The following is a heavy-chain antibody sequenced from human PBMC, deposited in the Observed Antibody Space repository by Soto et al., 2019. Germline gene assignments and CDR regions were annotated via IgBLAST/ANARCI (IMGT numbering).Heavy chain of an antibody. CDR2: ISHTGST. CDR1: GGSISSGNSYS. J-gene: IGHJ5*02. V-gene: IGHV4-30-2*01. CDR3: ARAVAPYLGTWFDP. Sequence: SETLSLTCAVSGGSISSGNSYSWSWIRQPPGKGLEWIGSISHTGSTSYNPSLKGRVTMSVDKSKNQFSLKLSSVTAADMAVYYCARAVAPYLGTWFDPWGKGTLVTVSS. D-gene: IGHD3-16*01.